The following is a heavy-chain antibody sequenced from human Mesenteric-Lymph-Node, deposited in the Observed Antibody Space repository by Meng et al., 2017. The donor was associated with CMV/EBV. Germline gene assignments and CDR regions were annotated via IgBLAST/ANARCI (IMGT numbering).Heavy chain of an antibody. CDR2: IYPGDSDT. CDR3: ARQRPSGWYTGWFDP. CDR1: GYSFTSYW. D-gene: IGHD6-19*01. Sequence: GGSLRLSCKGSGYSFTSYWIGWVRQMPGKGLEWMGIIYPGDSDTRYSPSFQGQVTISADKSISTAYLQWNSLKASDTAMYYCARQRPSGWYTGWFDPWGQGTLVTVSS. V-gene: IGHV5-51*01. J-gene: IGHJ5*02.